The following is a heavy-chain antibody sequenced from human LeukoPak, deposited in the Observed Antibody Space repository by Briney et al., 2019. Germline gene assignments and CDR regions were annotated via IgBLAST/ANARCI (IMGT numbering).Heavy chain of an antibody. V-gene: IGHV4-34*01. CDR2: INHSGST. CDR3: ARVAGRRDGYNCDY. D-gene: IGHD5-24*01. Sequence: SESLSPTRAVYAGSFSVYYWGWVSQPPGKGLEWVGEINHSGSTNYNPSLKSRVTISVDTSKNQFSLKLSSVTAADTAVYYCARVAGRRDGYNCDYWGQGTLVTVSS. J-gene: IGHJ4*02. CDR1: AGSFSVYY.